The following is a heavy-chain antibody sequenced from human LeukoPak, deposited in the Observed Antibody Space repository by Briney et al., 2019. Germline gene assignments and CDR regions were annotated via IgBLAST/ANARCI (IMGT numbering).Heavy chain of an antibody. D-gene: IGHD6-13*01. CDR1: GGSISSYY. CDR2: IFDSGST. CDR3: ARTHVEAASTRGAFDV. V-gene: IGHV4-39*01. J-gene: IGHJ3*01. Sequence: SETLSLTCTVSGGSISSYYWSWIRQPPGKGLEWIASIFDSGSTYYNPALKSRVTISVDTSKNQFSLKLSSVTAADTAVFYCARTHVEAASTRGAFDVWGQGTMVTVSS.